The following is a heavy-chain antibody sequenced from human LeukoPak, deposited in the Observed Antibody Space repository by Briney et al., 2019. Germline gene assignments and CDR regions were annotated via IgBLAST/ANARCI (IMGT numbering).Heavy chain of an antibody. CDR3: ARADIVVVPAAFKGYYYYGMDV. D-gene: IGHD2-2*01. Sequence: RTGGSLRLSCAASGFTFSSYSMNWVRQAPGKGVEWVSSISSSSSYIYYADSVKGRFTISRDNAKNSLYLQMNSLRAEDTAVYYCARADIVVVPAAFKGYYYYGMDVWGKGTTVTVSS. J-gene: IGHJ6*04. CDR2: ISSSSSYI. V-gene: IGHV3-21*01. CDR1: GFTFSSYS.